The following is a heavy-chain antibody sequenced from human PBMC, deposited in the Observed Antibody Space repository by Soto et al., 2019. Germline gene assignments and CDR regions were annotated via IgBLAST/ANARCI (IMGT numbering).Heavy chain of an antibody. CDR1: GGSISSSSYY. CDR2: IYYSGST. V-gene: IGHV4-39*01. Sequence: QLQLQESGPGLVKPSETLSLTCTVSGGSISSSSYYWGWIRQPPGKGLEWIGSIYYSGSTYYNPSLKSRVTISVDTSKNQFSLKLSSVTAADTAVYYCARLIAAPYFVRSYFDYWGQGTLVTVSS. D-gene: IGHD6-13*01. CDR3: ARLIAAPYFVRSYFDY. J-gene: IGHJ4*02.